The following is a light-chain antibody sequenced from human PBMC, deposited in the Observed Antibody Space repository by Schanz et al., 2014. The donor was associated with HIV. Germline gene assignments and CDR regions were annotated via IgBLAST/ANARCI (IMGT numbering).Light chain of an antibody. CDR3: QQYDNLRGVT. CDR2: DAS. V-gene: IGKV1-33*01. J-gene: IGKJ3*01. CDR1: QSISSW. Sequence: DIQMTQSPSTLSASVGDRVTITCRASQSISSWLAWYQQKPGKAPKLLIYDASNLETGVPSRFSGSGSGTDFTFTISSLQPEDIATYYCQQYDNLRGVTFGPGTKVDIK.